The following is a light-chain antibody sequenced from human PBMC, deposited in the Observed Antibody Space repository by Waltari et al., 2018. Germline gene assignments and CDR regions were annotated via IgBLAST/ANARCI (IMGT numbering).Light chain of an antibody. V-gene: IGLV3-21*04. CDR3: HVWHPHVDPGV. CDR1: TVGTYS. J-gene: IGLJ1*01. Sequence: SYVVPQPPSVSVAPGETATITRGGATVGTYSVHWYQQKAGPAPVLVIFYDRDRPSGIPDRFSGSNSGNTATLTISRVEAGDEARYYCHVWHPHVDPGVFGTGTEVTVL. CDR2: YDR.